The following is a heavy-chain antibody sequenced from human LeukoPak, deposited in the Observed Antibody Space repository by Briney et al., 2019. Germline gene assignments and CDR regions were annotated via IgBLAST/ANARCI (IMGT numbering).Heavy chain of an antibody. Sequence: GASGKVSCKASGGTFSSYAISWVRQAPGQGLEWMGGIIPIFGTANYAQKFQGRVTITADESTSTAYMELSSLRSEDTAVYYCARVTYYYGSGSPNWFDPWGQGTLVTVSS. CDR3: ARVTYYYGSGSPNWFDP. D-gene: IGHD3-10*01. CDR2: IIPIFGTA. V-gene: IGHV1-69*13. J-gene: IGHJ5*02. CDR1: GGTFSSYA.